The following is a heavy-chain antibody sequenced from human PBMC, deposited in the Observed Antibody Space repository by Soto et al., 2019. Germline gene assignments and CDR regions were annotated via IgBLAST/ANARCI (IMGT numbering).Heavy chain of an antibody. J-gene: IGHJ3*02. Sequence: ASLKVSCKASGYTFTSYGISWVRQAPGQGLEWMGWISAYNGNTNYAQKLQGRVTMTTDTSTSTAYMELRSLRSDDTAVYYCARLTYYYDSSGYYLGAFDIWGQGTMVTVSS. CDR2: ISAYNGNT. CDR1: GYTFTSYG. V-gene: IGHV1-18*01. CDR3: ARLTYYYDSSGYYLGAFDI. D-gene: IGHD3-22*01.